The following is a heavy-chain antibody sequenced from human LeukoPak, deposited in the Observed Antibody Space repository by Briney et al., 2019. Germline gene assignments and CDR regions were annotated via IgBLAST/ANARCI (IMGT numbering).Heavy chain of an antibody. J-gene: IGHJ6*02. CDR1: GFTFSSYS. V-gene: IGHV3-21*04. Sequence: GGSLRLSCAASGFTFSSYSMNWVRQAPGKGLEWVSSISSSSSYIYYADSVKGRFTISRDNAKNSLYLQMNSLRAEDTAVYYCANAASMVRGVTRYYGMDVWGQGTTVTVSS. CDR2: ISSSSSYI. D-gene: IGHD3-10*01. CDR3: ANAASMVRGVTRYYGMDV.